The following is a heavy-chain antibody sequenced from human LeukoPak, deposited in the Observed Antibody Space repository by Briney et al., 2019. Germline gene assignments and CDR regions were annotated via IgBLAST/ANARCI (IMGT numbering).Heavy chain of an antibody. J-gene: IGHJ4*02. Sequence: SETLSLTCAVYGGSFSGYYWSWTRQPPGKGLEWIGEINHSGSTNYNPSLKSRVTISVDTSKNQFSLKLSSVTAADTAVYYCARGHYDFWSGYYRAQPRHYYFDYWGQGTLVTVPS. CDR3: ARGHYDFWSGYYRAQPRHYYFDY. D-gene: IGHD3-3*01. CDR1: GGSFSGYY. V-gene: IGHV4-34*01. CDR2: INHSGST.